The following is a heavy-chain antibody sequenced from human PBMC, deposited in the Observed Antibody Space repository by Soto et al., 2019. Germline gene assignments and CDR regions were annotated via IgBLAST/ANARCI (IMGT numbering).Heavy chain of an antibody. CDR1: GFIVSSAW. D-gene: IGHD2-21*02. Sequence: EVQLVESGGGLVKPGGPLRFSCTVSGFIVSSAWRNWVRQAPGKGLEWVGRIKSKIDGGTTDYAAPGQGRFTISLDDSKNILYLQMESLRTEDTAVYYWTTALQRALTEDTDRSWGQGTLVTVSS. CDR2: IKSKIDGGTT. CDR3: TTALQRALTEDTDRS. V-gene: IGHV3-15*07. J-gene: IGHJ5*02.